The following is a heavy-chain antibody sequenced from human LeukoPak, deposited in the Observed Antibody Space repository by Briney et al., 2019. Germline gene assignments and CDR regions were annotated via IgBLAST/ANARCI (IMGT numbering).Heavy chain of an antibody. V-gene: IGHV3-23*01. Sequence: GESLRLSCGASGLTVSSYGMSWVRQAPGKGLEWVSTIIGSAVNTYYADSVKGRFTISRDNSKNTLYLQMNSLTDEDTAVYYCARDLSGSYMSDYWGQGTLVTVSS. CDR1: GLTVSSYG. D-gene: IGHD3-10*01. J-gene: IGHJ4*02. CDR3: ARDLSGSYMSDY. CDR2: IIGSAVNT.